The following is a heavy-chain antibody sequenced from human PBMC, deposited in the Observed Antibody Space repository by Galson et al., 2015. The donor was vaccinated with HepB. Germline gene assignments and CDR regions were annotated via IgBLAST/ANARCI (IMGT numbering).Heavy chain of an antibody. Sequence: SVKVSCKASGYTFTSYAMNWVRQAPGQGLEWMGWINTNTGNPTYAQGFTGRFVFSLDTSVSTAYLQISSLKAEDTAVYYCARDTPLCGGDCYSALNWFDPWGQGTLVTVSS. J-gene: IGHJ5*02. CDR3: ARDTPLCGGDCYSALNWFDP. CDR1: GYTFTSYA. D-gene: IGHD2-21*02. CDR2: INTNTGNP. V-gene: IGHV7-4-1*02.